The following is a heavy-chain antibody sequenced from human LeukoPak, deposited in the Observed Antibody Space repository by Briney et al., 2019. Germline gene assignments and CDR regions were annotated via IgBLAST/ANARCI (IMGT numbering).Heavy chain of an antibody. CDR3: ARPGGHWSSSPFDY. CDR2: ISGSGGNT. V-gene: IGHV3-23*01. J-gene: IGHJ4*02. Sequence: QPGGSLRLSCAASGFTFSSYAMSWVRQAPGKRLEWASGISGSGGNTYYADSVKGRFTLSRDNSKNTLYLHMNSLRAEDTAVYYCARPGGHWSSSPFDYWGQGTLVTVSS. D-gene: IGHD2-21*01. CDR1: GFTFSSYA.